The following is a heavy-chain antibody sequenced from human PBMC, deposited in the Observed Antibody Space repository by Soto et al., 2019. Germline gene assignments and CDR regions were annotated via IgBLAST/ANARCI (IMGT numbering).Heavy chain of an antibody. CDR3: ASLSGPMVRGEPFDY. J-gene: IGHJ4*02. Sequence: PSETLSLTCTVSGGSISSGGYYWSWIRQHPGKGLEWIGYIYYSGSTNYNPSLKSRVTISVDTSKNQFSLKLSSVTAADTAVYYCASLSGPMVRGEPFDYWGQGTLVNVS. CDR1: GGSISSGGYY. CDR2: IYYSGST. V-gene: IGHV4-61*08. D-gene: IGHD3-10*01.